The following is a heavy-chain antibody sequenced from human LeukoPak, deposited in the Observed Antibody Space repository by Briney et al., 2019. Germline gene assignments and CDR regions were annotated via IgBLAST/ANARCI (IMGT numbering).Heavy chain of an antibody. D-gene: IGHD3-9*01. CDR3: AKDGSSYYDILTGYYSWFDP. CDR1: GFTFSTYG. V-gene: IGHV3-30*18. CDR2: ISYDGSNK. Sequence: TGGSLRLSCAASGFTFSTYGMPWVRQAPGKGLEWVAVISYDGSNKYYADSVKGRFTISRDNSKNTLYLQMNSLRAEDTAVYYCAKDGSSYYDILTGYYSWFDPWGQGTLVTVSS. J-gene: IGHJ5*02.